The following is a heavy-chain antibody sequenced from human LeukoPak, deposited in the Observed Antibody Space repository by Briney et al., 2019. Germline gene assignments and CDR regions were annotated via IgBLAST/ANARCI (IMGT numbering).Heavy chain of an antibody. D-gene: IGHD3-22*01. CDR2: INAGNGNT. CDR3: ARDRWAYYDSSGYFNWFDP. CDR1: VYTFTSYA. J-gene: IGHJ5*02. Sequence: ASVKVSCKASVYTFTSYAMHWVRQAPGQRLEWMGWINAGNGNTNYAQKLQGRVTMTTDTSTSTAYMELRSLRSDDTAVYYCARDRWAYYDSSGYFNWFDPWGQGTLVTVSS. V-gene: IGHV1-3*01.